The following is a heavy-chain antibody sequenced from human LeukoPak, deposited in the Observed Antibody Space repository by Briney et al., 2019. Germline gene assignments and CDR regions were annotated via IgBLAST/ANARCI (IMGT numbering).Heavy chain of an antibody. D-gene: IGHD6-19*01. V-gene: IGHV1-2*02. CDR1: GYTFTGYY. CDR2: INPNSGGT. Sequence: ASVKVSCKASGYTFTGYYMHWVRQAPGQGLEWMGWINPNSGGTNCAQKFQGRVTMTRDTSISTAYMELSRLRSDDTAVYYCARPLGSGWYFGFDPWGQGTLVTVSS. J-gene: IGHJ5*02. CDR3: ARPLGSGWYFGFDP.